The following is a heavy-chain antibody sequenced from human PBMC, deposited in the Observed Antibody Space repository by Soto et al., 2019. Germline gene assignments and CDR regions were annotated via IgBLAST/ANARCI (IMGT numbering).Heavy chain of an antibody. CDR2: MNPGSGDT. V-gene: IGHV1-8*01. Sequence: ASVKVSCKASGYSFTNNDDSWVRQATGQGLEWMGWMNPGSGDTGYAQKFQGRVTMTRDISIATAYMELSSLISDDTAIYYCGRRDTFVSLSCFEPWGQGPVLTLPS. D-gene: IGHD3-16*02. CDR1: GYSFTNND. J-gene: IGHJ5*02. CDR3: GRRDTFVSLSCFEP.